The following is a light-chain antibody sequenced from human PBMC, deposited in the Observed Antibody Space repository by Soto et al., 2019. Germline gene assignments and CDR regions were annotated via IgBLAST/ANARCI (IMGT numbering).Light chain of an antibody. V-gene: IGKV1-5*01. CDR1: QSISRW. CDR2: DAS. CDR3: QQANSFPIT. Sequence: DIQMTQSPSTRSASVGDRVTITCRASQSISRWLALYQQKPGKAPNLLIYDASSLQSGVPSRFSGIGSGTEFTLTISSLQPDDFATYYCQQANSFPITFGHGTRLEIK. J-gene: IGKJ5*01.